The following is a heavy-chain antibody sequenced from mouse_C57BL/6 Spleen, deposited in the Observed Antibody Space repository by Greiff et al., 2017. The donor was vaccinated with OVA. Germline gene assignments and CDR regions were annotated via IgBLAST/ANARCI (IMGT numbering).Heavy chain of an antibody. CDR2: ISGGGGNT. D-gene: IGHD3-3*01. Sequence: EVQGVESGGGLVKPGGSLKLSCAASGFTFSSYTMSWVRQTPEKRLEWVATISGGGGNTYYPDSVKGRFTISRDNAKNTLYLQMSSLRSEDTALYYSARQPGLGLSYYLDYWGQGTTLTVSS. V-gene: IGHV5-9*01. J-gene: IGHJ2*01. CDR1: GFTFSSYT. CDR3: ARQPGLGLSYYLDY.